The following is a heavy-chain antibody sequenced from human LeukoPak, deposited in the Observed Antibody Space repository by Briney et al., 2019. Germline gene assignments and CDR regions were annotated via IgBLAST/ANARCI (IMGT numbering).Heavy chain of an antibody. V-gene: IGHV4-39*07. CDR3: ARVKGPAWFDP. CDR1: GGSISSSSYY. Sequence: KPSETLSLTCTVSGGSISSSSYYWGWIRQPPGKGLEWIGSIYYSGSTYYNPSLKSRVTISVDTSKNQFSLKLSSVTAADTAVYYCARVKGPAWFDPWGQGTLVTVSS. CDR2: IYYSGST. J-gene: IGHJ5*02.